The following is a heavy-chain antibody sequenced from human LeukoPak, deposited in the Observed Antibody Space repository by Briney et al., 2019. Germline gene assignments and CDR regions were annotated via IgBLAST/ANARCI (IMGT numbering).Heavy chain of an antibody. CDR3: ARDLGEYNWNYRPDAFDI. J-gene: IGHJ3*02. Sequence: SVKVSCKASGYTFTSHGISWVRQAPGQGLEWMGWIIPIFGTANYAQKFQGRVTITADESTSTAYMELSSLRSEDTAVYYCARDLGEYNWNYRPDAFDIWGQGTMVTVSS. CDR1: GYTFTSHG. V-gene: IGHV1-69*13. CDR2: IIPIFGTA. D-gene: IGHD1-7*01.